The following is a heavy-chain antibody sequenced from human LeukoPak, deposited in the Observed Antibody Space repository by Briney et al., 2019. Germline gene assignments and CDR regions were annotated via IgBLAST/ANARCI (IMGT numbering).Heavy chain of an antibody. J-gene: IGHJ5*01. CDR3: ARDRGNSDPGDWFDS. Sequence: PGGSLRLSCAASGFTFSDYYMSWIRQAPGKGLEWVSYVSGSGSTVYYAASVRGRFTISRDNAKNSLFLQMNSLSAEDTAVYYCARDRGNSDPGDWFDSWGQGTLVTVSS. V-gene: IGHV3-11*01. CDR2: VSGSGSTV. D-gene: IGHD4-23*01. CDR1: GFTFSDYY.